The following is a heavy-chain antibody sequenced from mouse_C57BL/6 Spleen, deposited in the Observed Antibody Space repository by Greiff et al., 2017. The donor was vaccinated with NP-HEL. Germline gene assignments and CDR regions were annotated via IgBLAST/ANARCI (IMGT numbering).Heavy chain of an antibody. CDR3: AMADLYYGIFYAMDY. D-gene: IGHD2-1*01. J-gene: IGHJ4*01. Sequence: VQLQQPGAELVKPGASVKVSCKASGYTFTSYWMHWVKQRPGQGLEWIGRIHPSDSDTNYNQKFKGKATLTVDKSSSTAYMQLSSLTSEDSAVYYCAMADLYYGIFYAMDYWGQGTSVTVSS. CDR2: IHPSDSDT. V-gene: IGHV1-74*01. CDR1: GYTFTSYW.